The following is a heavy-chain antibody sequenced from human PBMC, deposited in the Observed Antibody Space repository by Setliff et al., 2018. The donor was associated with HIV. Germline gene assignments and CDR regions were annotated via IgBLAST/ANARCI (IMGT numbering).Heavy chain of an antibody. CDR2: IRSEAYGGTT. Sequence: PGGSLRLSCVASGFTFSTYSMTWVRQAPGKGLEWVGLIRSEAYGGTTEYAASVKGRFTISRDDSKSIAYLQMNSPKTEDTAVYYCTRDKGYAFDIWGQGTMVTVSS. CDR1: GFTFSTYS. V-gene: IGHV3-49*04. D-gene: IGHD5-18*01. J-gene: IGHJ3*02. CDR3: TRDKGYAFDI.